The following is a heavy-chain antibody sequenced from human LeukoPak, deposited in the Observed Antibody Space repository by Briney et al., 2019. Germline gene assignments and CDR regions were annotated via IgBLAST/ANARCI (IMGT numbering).Heavy chain of an antibody. D-gene: IGHD3-3*01. V-gene: IGHV3-48*04. CDR3: ATSGPGGYFDY. CDR2: ISSSNSTI. CDR1: GFTFSSYS. J-gene: IGHJ4*02. Sequence: GGSLRLSCAASGFTFSSYSMNWVRQAPGKGLEWVSYISSSNSTIYYADSVKGRFTISRDNAKNSLYLQMNSLRAEDTAVYYCATSGPGGYFDYWGQGTLVTVSS.